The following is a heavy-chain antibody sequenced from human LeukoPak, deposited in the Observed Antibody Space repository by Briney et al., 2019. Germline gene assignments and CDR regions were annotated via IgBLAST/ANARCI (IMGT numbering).Heavy chain of an antibody. CDR1: GFTVSSNY. J-gene: IGHJ4*02. D-gene: IGHD3-10*01. V-gene: IGHV3-7*01. CDR3: ARDARYYYGSGSYYNHFDY. Sequence: GGSLRLSCAASGFTVSSNYMSWVRQAPGKGLEWVANIKQDGSEKYYVDSVKGRFTISRDNAKNSLYLQMNSLRAEDTAVYYCARDARYYYGSGSYYNHFDYWGQGTLVTVSS. CDR2: IKQDGSEK.